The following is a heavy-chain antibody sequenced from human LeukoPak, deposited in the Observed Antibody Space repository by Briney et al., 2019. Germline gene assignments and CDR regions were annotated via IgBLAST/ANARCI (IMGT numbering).Heavy chain of an antibody. D-gene: IGHD3-10*01. CDR2: IVVGSGNT. CDR1: GFTFTSSA. Sequence: SVKVSCKASGFTFTSSAMQWVRQARGQRLEWIGWIVVGSGNTNYAQKFQERVTITRDMSTSTAYMELSSLRSEDTAVYYCAAIPLITMVRGATPSPYYFDYWGQGTLVTVSS. CDR3: AAIPLITMVRGATPSPYYFDY. V-gene: IGHV1-58*02. J-gene: IGHJ4*02.